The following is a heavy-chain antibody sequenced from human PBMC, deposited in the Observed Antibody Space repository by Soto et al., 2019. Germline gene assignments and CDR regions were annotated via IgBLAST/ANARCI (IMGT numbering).Heavy chain of an antibody. CDR1: GGTFSSYA. D-gene: IGHD5-12*01. CDR2: IIPIFGTA. J-gene: IGHJ3*02. CDR3: ARVPRDGYNKNAFDI. V-gene: IGHV1-69*13. Sequence: SVKVSCKASGGTFSSYAISWVRQAPGQGLEWMGGIIPIFGTANYAQKFQGRVTITADESTSTAYMELSSLRSEDTAVYYRARVPRDGYNKNAFDIWGQGTMVTVSS.